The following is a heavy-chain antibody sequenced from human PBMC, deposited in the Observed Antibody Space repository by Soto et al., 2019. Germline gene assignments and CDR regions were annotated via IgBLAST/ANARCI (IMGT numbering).Heavy chain of an antibody. Sequence: SVKVSCKASGGTFSSYAIRWVRQAPGQGLEWMGGIIPIFGTANYAQKFQGRVTITADESTSTAYMELSSLRSEDTAVYYCARDMYSSGWNDAFDIWGQGTMVTV. D-gene: IGHD6-19*01. CDR2: IIPIFGTA. CDR3: ARDMYSSGWNDAFDI. CDR1: GGTFSSYA. J-gene: IGHJ3*02. V-gene: IGHV1-69*13.